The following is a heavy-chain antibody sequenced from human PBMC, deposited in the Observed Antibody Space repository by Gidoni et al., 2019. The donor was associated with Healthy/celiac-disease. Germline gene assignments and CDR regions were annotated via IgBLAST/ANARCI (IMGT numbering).Heavy chain of an antibody. J-gene: IGHJ5*02. D-gene: IGHD3-10*01. Sequence: QLQLQESGSGLVKPSQTLSLTCAVSGGSISSGGYSWSWIRQPPGKGLEWIGYIYHSGSTYYNPPLKSRVTISVDRSKNQFSLKLSSVTAADTAVYYCARELITGLGWFDPWGQGTLVTVSS. V-gene: IGHV4-30-2*01. CDR3: ARELITGLGWFDP. CDR1: GGSISSGGYS. CDR2: IYHSGST.